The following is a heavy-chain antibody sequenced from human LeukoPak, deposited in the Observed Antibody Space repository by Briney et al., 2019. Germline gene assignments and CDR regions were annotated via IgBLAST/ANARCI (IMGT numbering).Heavy chain of an antibody. CDR2: FDPEDGET. D-gene: IGHD2-2*02. Sequence: ASVKVSCKVSGYTLTELSMHWVRQASGKGLEWMGGFDPEDGETIYAQKFQGRVTMTEDTSTDTAYMELSSLRSEDTAVYYCATGGTVVPAAIRAYYYYYGMDVWGQGTTVTVSS. J-gene: IGHJ6*02. V-gene: IGHV1-24*01. CDR1: GYTLTELS. CDR3: ATGGTVVPAAIRAYYYYYGMDV.